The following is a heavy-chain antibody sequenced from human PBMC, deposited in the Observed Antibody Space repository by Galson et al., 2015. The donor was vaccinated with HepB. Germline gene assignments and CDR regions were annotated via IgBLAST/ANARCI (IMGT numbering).Heavy chain of an antibody. CDR2: ITSSSDAI. Sequence: SLRLSCAASGFTFRSYDMNWVRQAPGKGLEWISCITSSSDAIYYADSVKGRFTISRDNANNLLYLQLNSLRADDTAVYYCARDSSFYYGSGTFPQRLDYWGQGTLVSVSS. CDR1: GFTFRSYD. D-gene: IGHD3-10*01. J-gene: IGHJ4*02. CDR3: ARDSSFYYGSGTFPQRLDY. V-gene: IGHV3-48*03.